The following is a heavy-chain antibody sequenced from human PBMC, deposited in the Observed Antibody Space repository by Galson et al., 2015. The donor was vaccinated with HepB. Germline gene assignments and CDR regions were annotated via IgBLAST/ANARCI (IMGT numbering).Heavy chain of an antibody. Sequence: SVKVSCKASGYTFTSYAMHWVRQAPGQRLEWMGWINAGNGNTKYSQKFQGRVTITRDTSASTAYMELSSLRSEDTAVYYCARETADIVLMVYAPSGEGWFDPWGQGTLVTVSS. J-gene: IGHJ5*02. CDR3: ARETADIVLMVYAPSGEGWFDP. V-gene: IGHV1-3*01. D-gene: IGHD2-8*01. CDR2: INAGNGNT. CDR1: GYTFTSYA.